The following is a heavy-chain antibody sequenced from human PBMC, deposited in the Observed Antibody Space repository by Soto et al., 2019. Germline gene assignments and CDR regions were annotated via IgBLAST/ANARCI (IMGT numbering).Heavy chain of an antibody. V-gene: IGHV3-23*01. Sequence: EVQLLESGGGLVQPGGSLRLSCAASGFTFSSYAMSWVRQAPGKGLEWVSAISGSGGSTYYADSVKGRFTISRDNSKNTRYLQMNSLRAEDTAVYYCAKDFRDWSHYDHWGQGTLVTVSS. CDR2: ISGSGGST. D-gene: IGHD3-9*01. CDR3: AKDFRDWSHYDH. J-gene: IGHJ5*02. CDR1: GFTFSSYA.